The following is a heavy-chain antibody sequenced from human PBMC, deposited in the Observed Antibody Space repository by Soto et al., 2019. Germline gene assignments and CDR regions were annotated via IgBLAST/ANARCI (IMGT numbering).Heavy chain of an antibody. V-gene: IGHV4-30-4*01. D-gene: IGHD5-18*01. J-gene: IGHJ4*02. CDR2: IYYIGST. Sequence: SETLSLTGTVSGGSISSGYYYWSWIRQPPGKGLQWIGSIYYIGSTYYNPSLKSRVTISVDTSKNQFSLKLSSVTAADTAVYSCARALWLGTHQGYCDYFGQRTLVTVCS. CDR3: ARALWLGTHQGYCDY. CDR1: GGSISSGYYY.